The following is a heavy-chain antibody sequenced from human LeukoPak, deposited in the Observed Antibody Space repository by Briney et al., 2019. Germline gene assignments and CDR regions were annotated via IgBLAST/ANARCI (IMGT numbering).Heavy chain of an antibody. Sequence: GGSLRLSCAASGFTFGSYSMNWVRQAPGKGLEWVSSISSSSSYIYYADSVKGRFTISRDNAKNSLYLQMNSLRAEDTAVYYCARDRNDIPGHYGMDVWGKGTTVTVSS. D-gene: IGHD3-9*01. CDR1: GFTFGSYS. CDR2: ISSSSSYI. CDR3: ARDRNDIPGHYGMDV. J-gene: IGHJ6*04. V-gene: IGHV3-21*01.